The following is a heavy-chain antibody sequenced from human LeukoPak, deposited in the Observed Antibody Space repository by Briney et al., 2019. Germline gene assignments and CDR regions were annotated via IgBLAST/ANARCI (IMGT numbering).Heavy chain of an antibody. V-gene: IGHV1-18*01. CDR1: GYIFPSYG. J-gene: IGHJ4*02. CDR3: ARAGTSGYDQQDY. D-gene: IGHD5-12*01. CDR2: ISAHAGNT. Sequence: ASVTVSCKASGYIFPSYGISWVRQAPGQGLEWVGWISAHAGNTNYAQKVQGRVTMTMDTFSSTAYMELRSLRSDDTAVYYCARAGTSGYDQQDYWGQGTLVTVSS.